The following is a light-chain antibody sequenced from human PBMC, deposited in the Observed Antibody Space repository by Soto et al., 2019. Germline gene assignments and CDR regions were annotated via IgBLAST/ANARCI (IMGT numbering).Light chain of an antibody. J-gene: IGKJ1*01. V-gene: IGKV3-15*01. CDR1: QRVNSN. CDR3: QQYGSLSWT. Sequence: ETAMPQYQDTLSAAPGERATRAYRSRQRVNSNLACYQQESRQPPRLLVFGASTRATGVPARFSGSGSGTDFTLTISRLEPEDFAVYHCQQYGSLSWTFGQGTKVDI. CDR2: GAS.